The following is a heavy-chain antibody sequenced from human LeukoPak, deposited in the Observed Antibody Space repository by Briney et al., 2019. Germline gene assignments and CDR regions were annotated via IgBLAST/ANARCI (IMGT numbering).Heavy chain of an antibody. CDR3: ARDPYTAMVL. V-gene: IGHV4-34*01. Sequence: PSETLSLTCAVYGGSFSGYYWSWIRQPPGKGLEWIGEINHSGSTNYNPSLKSRVTISVDTSKNQFSLKLSSVTAADTAVYYCARDPYTAMVLWGQGTLVTVSS. CDR2: INHSGST. CDR1: GGSFSGYY. J-gene: IGHJ4*02. D-gene: IGHD5-18*01.